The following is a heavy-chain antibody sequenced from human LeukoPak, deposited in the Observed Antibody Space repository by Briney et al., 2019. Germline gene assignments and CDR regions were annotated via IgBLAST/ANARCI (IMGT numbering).Heavy chain of an antibody. CDR1: GFTFSDYY. D-gene: IGHD2-15*01. V-gene: IGHV3-11*01. J-gene: IGHJ4*02. CDR3: ASMDCSGGSCYWGPYYFDY. CDR2: ISSSGSTI. Sequence: GGSLRLSCAASGFTFSDYYMSWIRQAPGKGLEWVSYISSSGSTIYYADSVKGRFTISRDNAKNPLYLQMNSLRAEDTAVYYCASMDCSGGSCYWGPYYFDYWGQGTLVTVSS.